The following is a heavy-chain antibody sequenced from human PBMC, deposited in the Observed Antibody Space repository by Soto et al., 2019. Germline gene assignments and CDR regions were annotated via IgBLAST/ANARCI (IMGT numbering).Heavy chain of an antibody. J-gene: IGHJ4*02. CDR1: GGSISSSSNY. V-gene: IGHV4-39*07. CDR3: AREDMITFGGVIVRVYYFDY. CDR2: INHSGST. D-gene: IGHD3-16*02. Sequence: PSETLSLTCTVSGGSISSSSNYWSWIRQPPGKGLEWIGEINHSGSTNYNPSLKSRVTISVDTSKNQFSLKLSSVTAADTAVYYCAREDMITFGGVIVRVYYFDYWGQGTLVTVSS.